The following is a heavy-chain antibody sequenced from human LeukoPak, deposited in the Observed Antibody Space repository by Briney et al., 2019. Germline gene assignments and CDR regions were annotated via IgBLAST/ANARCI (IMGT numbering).Heavy chain of an antibody. CDR1: GFTFSSYW. Sequence: GESLRLSCAAPGFTFSSYWMSWVRQAPGKGLEWVANIKQDGSEKYYVDSVKGRFTISRDNAKNSLYLQMNSLRAEDTAVYYCARDGQQLGFWGQGTLVTVSS. CDR2: IKQDGSEK. D-gene: IGHD6-13*01. V-gene: IGHV3-7*04. CDR3: ARDGQQLGF. J-gene: IGHJ4*02.